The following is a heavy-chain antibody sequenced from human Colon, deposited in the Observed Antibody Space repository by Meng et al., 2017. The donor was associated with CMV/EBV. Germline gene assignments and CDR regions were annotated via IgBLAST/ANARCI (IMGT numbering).Heavy chain of an antibody. Sequence: SETLSLTCTVSGGSINNNYWTWIRQPPGKGLEWIGYIYYSGSTNYNPSLKSRVTISVDTSKNQFSLKLSSVTAADTAVYYCARDQNGQFDYWGQGTLVTVSS. CDR3: ARDQNGQFDY. J-gene: IGHJ4*02. CDR2: IYYSGST. V-gene: IGHV4-59*01. D-gene: IGHD1-1*01. CDR1: GGSINNNY.